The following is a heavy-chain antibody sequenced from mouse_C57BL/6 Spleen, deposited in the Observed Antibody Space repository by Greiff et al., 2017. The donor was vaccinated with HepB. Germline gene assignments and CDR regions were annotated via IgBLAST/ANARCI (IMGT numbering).Heavy chain of an antibody. CDR1: GYTFTSYW. Sequence: VQLQQSGTVLARPGASVKMSCKTSGYTFTSYWMHWVKQRPGQGLEWIGAIYPGNSDTSYNQKLKGQAKLTADTSASTAYMELSSLTNESSAVSYCTRGYQGCDGASCFAYWGQGTLVTVSA. J-gene: IGHJ3*01. D-gene: IGHD1-2*01. CDR2: IYPGNSDT. CDR3: TRGYQGCDGASCFAY. V-gene: IGHV1-5*01.